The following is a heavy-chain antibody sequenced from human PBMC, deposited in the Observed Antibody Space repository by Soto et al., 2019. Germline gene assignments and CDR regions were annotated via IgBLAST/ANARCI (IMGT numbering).Heavy chain of an antibody. D-gene: IGHD2-15*01. V-gene: IGHV4-30-4*01. J-gene: IGHJ5*01. CDR3: ARGRYCLAGRCFPNWFDS. Sequence: TLSLTCSVSGDSISTVDYFWAWIRQPPGQALEYIGYIYKSTTTYYNPSFESRVAISLDTSKSQFSLTVTSVAAADTAVYFCARGRYCLAGRCFPNWFDSWGQGTLVTVSS. CDR1: GDSISTVDYF. CDR2: IYKSTTT.